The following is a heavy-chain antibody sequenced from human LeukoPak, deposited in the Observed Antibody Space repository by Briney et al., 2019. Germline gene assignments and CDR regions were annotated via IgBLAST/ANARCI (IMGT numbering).Heavy chain of an antibody. J-gene: IGHJ4*02. V-gene: IGHV3-30*04. CDR3: ARDTAPYSSSSGSAY. CDR2: ISYDGSNK. CDR1: GFTFSSYA. Sequence: GGSLRLSCAASGFTFSSYAMHWVRQAPGKGLEWVAVISYDGSNKYYADSVKGRFTISRDNSKNTLYLQMNSLRAEDTAVYYCARDTAPYSSSSGSAYWGQGTLVTVSS. D-gene: IGHD6-6*01.